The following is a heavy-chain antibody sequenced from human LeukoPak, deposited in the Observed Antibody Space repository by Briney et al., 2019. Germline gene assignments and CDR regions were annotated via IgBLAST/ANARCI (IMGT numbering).Heavy chain of an antibody. CDR3: AKDFYDILTAYDSTSLHYFDY. V-gene: IGHV3-43*02. J-gene: IGHJ4*02. D-gene: IGHD3-9*01. CDR2: ISGDGNNT. Sequence: QPGGSLRLSCAASRFIFDDYAMHWVRQAPGKGLEWVSLISGDGNNTDYADSVKGRFTIFRDNSKNSLYLQMNSLRTEDTALYFCAKDFYDILTAYDSTSLHYFDYWGQGTLVTVSS. CDR1: RFIFDDYA.